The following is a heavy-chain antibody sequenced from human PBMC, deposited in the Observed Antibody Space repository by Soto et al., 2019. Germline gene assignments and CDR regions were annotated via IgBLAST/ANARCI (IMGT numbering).Heavy chain of an antibody. CDR2: IRNKANGGTT. CDR1: GFTFSYYY. V-gene: IGHV3-49*04. Sequence: EVQLVESGGGLVQPGGSLRLSCAASGFTFSYYYMSGVRQAPGKGLEWVGFIRNKANGGTTEYTTSVKGRFTISRDDSKSITYLQMKSLKTEDTAVYYCSRLAGIAAAGTLAGTLGMPFDIWGQGTMVTVSS. D-gene: IGHD6-13*01. J-gene: IGHJ3*02. CDR3: SRLAGIAAAGTLAGTLGMPFDI.